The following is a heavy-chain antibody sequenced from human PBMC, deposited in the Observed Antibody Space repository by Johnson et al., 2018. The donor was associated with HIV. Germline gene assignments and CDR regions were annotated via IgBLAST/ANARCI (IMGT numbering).Heavy chain of an antibody. CDR3: ARDRGLDAFDI. V-gene: IGHV3-66*01. J-gene: IGHJ3*02. D-gene: IGHD3-10*01. CDR1: GFSFDDYG. Sequence: VQLVESGGGLVQPGRSLRLSCAASGFSFDDYGMHWVRQAPGKGLEWVSVIYSGGSTYHADSVKGRFIISRDNSKSTLYLQMNSLRAEDTAVYYCARDRGLDAFDIWGQGTMVTVSS. CDR2: IYSGGST.